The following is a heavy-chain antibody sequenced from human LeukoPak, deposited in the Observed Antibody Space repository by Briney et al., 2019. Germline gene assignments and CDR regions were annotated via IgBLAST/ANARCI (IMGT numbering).Heavy chain of an antibody. CDR1: GFTVSSKY. Sequence: GGSLRLSCAASGFTVSSKYMSWVRQAPGKGLEWVSVIYSGGSTYYADSVKGRFSISRDNAKNTLYLQMNSLRAEDTAVYYCARAYCSGGSCYFDYWGQGALVTVSS. V-gene: IGHV3-53*01. CDR3: ARAYCSGGSCYFDY. D-gene: IGHD2-15*01. CDR2: IYSGGST. J-gene: IGHJ4*02.